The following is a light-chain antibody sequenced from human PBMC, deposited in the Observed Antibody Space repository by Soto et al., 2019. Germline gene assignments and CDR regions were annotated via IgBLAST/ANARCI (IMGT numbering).Light chain of an antibody. V-gene: IGKV3-20*01. CDR1: QSVSSSY. J-gene: IGKJ2*01. CDR2: VAS. Sequence: EIVLTQSPGTLSLSLGERATLSCRASQSVSSSYLAWYQQKPGQAPRLLIYVASSGATGIPDRFSGSGSGTDFTLTISRLEPEDFAVYYCQQYGSSLYTFGQGTKLEIK. CDR3: QQYGSSLYT.